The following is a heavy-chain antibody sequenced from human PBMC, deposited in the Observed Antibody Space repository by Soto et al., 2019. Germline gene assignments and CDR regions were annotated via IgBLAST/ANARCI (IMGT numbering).Heavy chain of an antibody. V-gene: IGHV4-34*01. CDR1: GGSFSGYY. Sequence: SETLSVTCAVYGGSFSGYYWSWIRQTPGKGLEWIGEINHSGSTNYNPSLKSRVTISVDTSKNQFSLKLSSVTAADTAVYYCARVSSIPAANYYYYYGMDVWGQGTTVTVSS. CDR2: INHSGST. CDR3: ARVSSIPAANYYYYYGMDV. J-gene: IGHJ6*02. D-gene: IGHD2-2*01.